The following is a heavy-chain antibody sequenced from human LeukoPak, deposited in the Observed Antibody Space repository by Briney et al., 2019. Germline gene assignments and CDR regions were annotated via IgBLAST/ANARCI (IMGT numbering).Heavy chain of an antibody. CDR1: GFTVSSNS. D-gene: IGHD3-10*02. CDR2: IYSDNT. Sequence: GGSLRLSCTVSGFTVSSNSMSWVRQAPGKGLEWVSFIYSDNTHYSDSVKGRFTISRDNSKNTLYLQMNSLRAEDTAVYYCAELGITMIGGVWGKGTTVTISS. J-gene: IGHJ6*04. CDR3: AELGITMIGGV. V-gene: IGHV3-53*01.